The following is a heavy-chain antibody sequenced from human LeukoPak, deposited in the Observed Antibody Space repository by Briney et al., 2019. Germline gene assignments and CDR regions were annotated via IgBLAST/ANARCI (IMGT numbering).Heavy chain of an antibody. CDR2: VYPGDSDT. CDR3: ARSWVAGYGTVLDY. D-gene: IGHD6-19*01. CDR1: GYSFTTYW. Sequence: GESLKISCKGSGYSFTTYWIAWVRQMPGKGLEWMGIVYPGDSDTRYSPSFQGQVTISVDKSISTAYLQWSSLKASDTAMYYCARSWVAGYGTVLDYWGQGTLVTVSS. V-gene: IGHV5-51*01. J-gene: IGHJ4*02.